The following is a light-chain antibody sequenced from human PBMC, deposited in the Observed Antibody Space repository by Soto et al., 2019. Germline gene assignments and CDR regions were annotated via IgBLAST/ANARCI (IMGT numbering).Light chain of an antibody. CDR1: SSDVGGYNY. CDR2: DVS. Sequence: QSALTQPASVSGPPGQSITISCTGTSSDVGGYNYVSWYQQHPGKAPKLMIYDVSNRPSGVSNRFSGSKSGNTTSLTISGHQDEDEADYYCSSYTSSYTLVFGGGTKLTVL. J-gene: IGLJ2*01. CDR3: SSYTSSYTLV. V-gene: IGLV2-14*01.